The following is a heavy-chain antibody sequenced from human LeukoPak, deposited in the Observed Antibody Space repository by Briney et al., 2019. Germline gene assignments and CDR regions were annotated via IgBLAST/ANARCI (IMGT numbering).Heavy chain of an antibody. J-gene: IGHJ4*02. CDR1: GFTFSSYG. D-gene: IGHD3-10*01. CDR2: ISGSGGST. CDR3: ARDGSGRVPEMSAPDY. V-gene: IGHV3-23*01. Sequence: HPGGSLRLSCAASGFTFSSYGMSWVRQAPGKGLEWVSAISGSGGSTYYADSVKGRFTISRDNSKNTLYLQMNSLRAEDTAVYYCARDGSGRVPEMSAPDYWGQGTLVTVSS.